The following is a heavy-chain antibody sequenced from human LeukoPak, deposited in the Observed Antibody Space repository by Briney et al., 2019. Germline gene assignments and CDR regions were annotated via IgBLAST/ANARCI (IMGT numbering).Heavy chain of an antibody. V-gene: IGHV4-34*01. J-gene: IGHJ4*02. CDR3: ARRTMRFGELFYY. CDR2: INHSGST. CDR1: GGSFSGYY. D-gene: IGHD3-10*01. Sequence: SETLSLTCAVYGGSFSGYYWSWIRQPPGKGLEWIGEINHSGSTNYNPSLKSRVTISVDTSKNQFSLKLSSVTAADTAVYYCARRTMRFGELFYYWGQGTLVTVPS.